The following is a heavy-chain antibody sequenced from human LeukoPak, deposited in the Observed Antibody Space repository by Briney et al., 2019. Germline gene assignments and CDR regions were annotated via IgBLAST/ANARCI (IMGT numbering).Heavy chain of an antibody. J-gene: IGHJ4*02. CDR3: ARQGSYYDILTGYYLFDY. Sequence: GASVKVSCKASGYTFTSYDINWVRQATGQGLEWMGWMNPNSGNTGYAQKFQGRVTMTRNTSISTAYMELSSLRSEDTAVYYCARQGSYYDILTGYYLFDYWGQGTLVTVSS. CDR2: MNPNSGNT. D-gene: IGHD3-9*01. CDR1: GYTFTSYD. V-gene: IGHV1-8*01.